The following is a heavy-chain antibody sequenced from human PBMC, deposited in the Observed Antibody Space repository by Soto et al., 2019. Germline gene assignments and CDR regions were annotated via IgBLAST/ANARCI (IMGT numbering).Heavy chain of an antibody. CDR1: GVTFKDYG. J-gene: IGHJ2*01. CDR2: ISYDGKQT. V-gene: IGHV3-30*03. CDR3: ARDGWGSNWYFDL. Sequence: GGSLRLSCGAPGVTFKDYGMHWVRQAPGKGLEWVAVISYDGKQTYYADSVKGRFTISKDKSKRTLFLQMNSLRVDDTAVYYCARDGWGSNWYFDLWGRGILVTVSS. D-gene: IGHD3-16*01.